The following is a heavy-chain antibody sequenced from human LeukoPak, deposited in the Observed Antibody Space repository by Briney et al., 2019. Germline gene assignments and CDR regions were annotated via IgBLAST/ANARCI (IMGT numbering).Heavy chain of an antibody. CDR3: ARDLGWSSSH. D-gene: IGHD6-6*01. J-gene: IGHJ4*02. V-gene: IGHV1-2*02. CDR1: GYTFTGHY. Sequence: VASVKVSCKASGYTFTGHYMNWVRLAPGQGLEWMGWINPTGGTTYAQKFQDRVTMTRDTSINTAYMELSGLRSDDTAVHYCARDLGWSSSHWGQGTMVTVSS. CDR2: INPTGGT.